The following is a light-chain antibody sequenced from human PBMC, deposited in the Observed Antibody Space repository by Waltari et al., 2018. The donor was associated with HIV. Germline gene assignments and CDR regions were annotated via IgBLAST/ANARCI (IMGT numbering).Light chain of an antibody. CDR1: ALPKQF. Sequence: SYELTQPPSVSVSPGHTARITCSGDALPKQFAYWYQQKPGQAPVLMIFKDSERPSGIPERFSGSSSGTTVTLTISGVQAEDEADYYCQSADNNALGVFGGGTKLTVL. V-gene: IGLV3-25*03. J-gene: IGLJ3*02. CDR3: QSADNNALGV. CDR2: KDS.